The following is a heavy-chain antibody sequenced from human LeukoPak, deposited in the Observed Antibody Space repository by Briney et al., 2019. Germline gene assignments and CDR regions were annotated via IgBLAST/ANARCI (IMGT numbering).Heavy chain of an antibody. D-gene: IGHD3-10*02. Sequence: GGSLRLSCAASGFTFSSYSMNWVRQTPGKGLEWVSYISSSSSVIYCADSVKGRFTISRDNAKNSLYLQMNSLRAEDTAVYYCAELGITMIGGVWGKGTTVTISS. J-gene: IGHJ6*04. CDR3: AELGITMIGGV. CDR1: GFTFSSYS. V-gene: IGHV3-48*04. CDR2: ISSSSSVI.